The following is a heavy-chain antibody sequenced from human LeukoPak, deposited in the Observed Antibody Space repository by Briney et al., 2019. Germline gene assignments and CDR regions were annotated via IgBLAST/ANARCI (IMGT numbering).Heavy chain of an antibody. J-gene: IGHJ4*02. V-gene: IGHV3-48*04. D-gene: IGHD1-1*01. CDR1: GFTFSSYS. CDR3: ARDHNYAFDN. Sequence: GPLRLSCAASGFTFSSYSMNWVRQAPGKGLEWISYIGISSGNTKYADSVKGRFTISGDSAKNSLYLQMNSLRVEDTAVYYCARDHNYAFDNWGQGTLVTVSS. CDR2: IGISSGNT.